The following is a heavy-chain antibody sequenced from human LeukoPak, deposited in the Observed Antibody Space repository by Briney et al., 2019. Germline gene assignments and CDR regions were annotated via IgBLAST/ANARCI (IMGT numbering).Heavy chain of an antibody. V-gene: IGHV4-59*01. CDR3: ARAVYYDILTGYAYYFDY. J-gene: IGHJ4*02. Sequence: PSEILSLTCTVSGGSISSYYWSWIRQPPGKGLEWIGYIYYSGSTNYNPSLKSRVTISVDTSKNQFSLKLSSVTAADTAVYYCARAVYYDILTGYAYYFDYWGQGTLVTVSS. D-gene: IGHD3-9*01. CDR2: IYYSGST. CDR1: GGSISSYY.